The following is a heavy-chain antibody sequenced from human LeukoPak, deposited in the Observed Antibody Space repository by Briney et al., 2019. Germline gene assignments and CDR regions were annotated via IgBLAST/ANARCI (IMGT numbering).Heavy chain of an antibody. CDR1: GYTFTSYY. Sequence: GASVKVSCKASGYTFTSYYMHWVRQAPGQGLEGMGIINPSGGSTSYAQKFQGRVTMTRDTSTSTVYMELSSLRSEDTAVYYCARVDLWFGELGWGQGTLVTVSS. D-gene: IGHD3-10*01. CDR3: ARVDLWFGELG. V-gene: IGHV1-46*01. CDR2: INPSGGST. J-gene: IGHJ4*02.